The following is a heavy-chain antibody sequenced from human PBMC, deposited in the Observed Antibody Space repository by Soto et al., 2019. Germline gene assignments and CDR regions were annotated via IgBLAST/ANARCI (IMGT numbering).Heavy chain of an antibody. Sequence: QVQLVQSGAEVKKPGASVKVSCKASGYTFTSYDINWVRQATGQGLEWMGWMNPNSGNTGYAQKFQGRVTMTRNTSQSXXYMELSSLRSEDTAVYYCARAYCSGGSCYPYYFDYWGQGTLVTVSS. D-gene: IGHD2-15*01. J-gene: IGHJ4*02. CDR1: GYTFTSYD. V-gene: IGHV1-8*01. CDR3: ARAYCSGGSCYPYYFDY. CDR2: MNPNSGNT.